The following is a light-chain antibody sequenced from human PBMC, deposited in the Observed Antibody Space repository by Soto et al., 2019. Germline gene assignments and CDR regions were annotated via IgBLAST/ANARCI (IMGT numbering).Light chain of an antibody. J-gene: IGKJ1*01. Sequence: DIQMTQSPSTLSGSXGDRVTLTCRARQTISSCLAWYQQKPGXAPKRLXAKVSTLKGGGPSRFSGSGSATEFTRTISSLQPDDFATYYGQQYDSFWTMFGQGTKVDIK. CDR1: QTISSC. CDR2: KVS. CDR3: QQYDSFWTM. V-gene: IGKV1-5*03.